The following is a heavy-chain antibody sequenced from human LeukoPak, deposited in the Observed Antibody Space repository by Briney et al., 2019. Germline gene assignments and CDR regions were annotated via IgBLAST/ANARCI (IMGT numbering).Heavy chain of an antibody. CDR1: GGTFSSYA. Sequence: ASVKVSCKASGGTFSSYAISWVRQAPGQGLEWMGGIIPIFGTANYAQKFQGRVTITADESTSTAYMELSSLRSEDTAVYYCARAQPIDIVVVPAAPPDWFDPWGQGTLVTVSS. CDR2: IIPIFGTA. V-gene: IGHV1-69*13. CDR3: ARAQPIDIVVVPAAPPDWFDP. J-gene: IGHJ5*02. D-gene: IGHD2-2*01.